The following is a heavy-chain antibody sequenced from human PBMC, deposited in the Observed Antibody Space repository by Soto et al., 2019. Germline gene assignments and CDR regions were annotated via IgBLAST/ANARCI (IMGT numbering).Heavy chain of an antibody. CDR3: ARVPARYDFWSGAPSYGMDV. CDR2: INHSGST. J-gene: IGHJ6*02. Sequence: SETLSLTCAVYGGSFSGYYWSWIRQPPGKGLEWIGEINHSGSTNYNPSLKSRVTISVDTSKNQFSLKLSSVTAADTAVYYCARVPARYDFWSGAPSYGMDVWGQGTTVTVSS. V-gene: IGHV4-34*01. CDR1: GGSFSGYY. D-gene: IGHD3-3*01.